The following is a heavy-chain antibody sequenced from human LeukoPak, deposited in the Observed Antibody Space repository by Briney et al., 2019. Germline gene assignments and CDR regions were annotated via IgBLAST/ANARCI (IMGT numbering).Heavy chain of an antibody. CDR1: GYTFTGYY. CDR2: IIPILGIA. J-gene: IGHJ4*02. Sequence: GASVKVSCKASGYTFTGYYMHWVRQAPGQGLEWMGRIIPILGIANYAQKFQGRVTITADKSTSTAYMELSSLRSEDTAVYYCARDFPSTTGDDYWGQGTLVTVSS. CDR3: ARDFPSTTGDDY. V-gene: IGHV1-69*04. D-gene: IGHD1-14*01.